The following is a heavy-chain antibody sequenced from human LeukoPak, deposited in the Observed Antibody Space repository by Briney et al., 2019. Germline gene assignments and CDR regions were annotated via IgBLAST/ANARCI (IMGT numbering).Heavy chain of an antibody. CDR3: AIEYSYRSIFDY. Sequence: GESLKISCKGSGYSFTTYWIGWVRQMPGKGLEWMGIIYPADSDSRYSPSFQGQVTISADKSISTAYLQWSSLKASDTAMYYCAIEYSYRSIFDYCGQGTLGTVSS. V-gene: IGHV5-51*01. D-gene: IGHD5-18*01. J-gene: IGHJ4*02. CDR1: GYSFTTYW. CDR2: IYPADSDS.